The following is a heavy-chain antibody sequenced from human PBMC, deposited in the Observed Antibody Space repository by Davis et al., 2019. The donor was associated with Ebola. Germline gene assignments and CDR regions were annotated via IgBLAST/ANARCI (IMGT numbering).Heavy chain of an antibody. V-gene: IGHV3-64D*06. Sequence: GESLKISCSASGFTFSSYAMHWVRQAPGKGLEYVSAISSNGGSTYYADSVKGRFTISRDNSKNTLYLQMRSLRAEDTAVYYCVKEALRTVATPRNWFDPWGQGTLVTVSS. CDR3: VKEALRTVATPRNWFDP. D-gene: IGHD5-12*01. CDR1: GFTFSSYA. CDR2: ISSNGGST. J-gene: IGHJ5*02.